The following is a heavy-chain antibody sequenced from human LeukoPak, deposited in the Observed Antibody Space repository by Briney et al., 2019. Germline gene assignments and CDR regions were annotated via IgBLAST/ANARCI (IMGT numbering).Heavy chain of an antibody. Sequence: SETLSLTCTVSSGSISSGDYYWSWIRQPPGTGLEWIGYIYYSGSIYYNPSLKSRVTISVDTSKNQFSLKLSSVTAADTAVYYCARLLPRYSSSWYADYWGQGTLVTVSS. CDR3: ARLLPRYSSSWYADY. J-gene: IGHJ4*02. V-gene: IGHV4-30-4*08. CDR1: SGSISSGDYY. D-gene: IGHD6-13*01. CDR2: IYYSGSI.